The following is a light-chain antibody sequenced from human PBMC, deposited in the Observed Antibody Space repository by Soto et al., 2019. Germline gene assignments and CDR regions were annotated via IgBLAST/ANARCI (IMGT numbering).Light chain of an antibody. CDR2: EVN. V-gene: IGLV2-14*01. Sequence: QSVLTQPASVSGSPGQSITISCTGTSSDIGGYNYVSWYQQHPGKAPKLMIYEVNYRPSGVSHRFSGSKSGNTASLTISGLQTEDEADYYCSSYAGNNNLIFGGGTKLTVL. CDR3: SSYAGNNNLI. CDR1: SSDIGGYNY. J-gene: IGLJ2*01.